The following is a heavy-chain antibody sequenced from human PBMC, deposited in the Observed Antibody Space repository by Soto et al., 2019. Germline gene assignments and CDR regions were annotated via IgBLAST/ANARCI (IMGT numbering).Heavy chain of an antibody. Sequence: QVQLVQSGAEVKKPGSSVKVSCKASGGTFSSYAISWVRQAPGQGLEWMGGIIPIFGTANYAQKFQGRVTITADESTSTAYMELSSRRSEDTAVYYCASLSMMAAGTHWYFDLWGRGTLVTVSS. CDR3: ASLSMMAAGTHWYFDL. CDR2: IIPIFGTA. CDR1: GGTFSSYA. J-gene: IGHJ2*01. V-gene: IGHV1-69*12. D-gene: IGHD3-22*01.